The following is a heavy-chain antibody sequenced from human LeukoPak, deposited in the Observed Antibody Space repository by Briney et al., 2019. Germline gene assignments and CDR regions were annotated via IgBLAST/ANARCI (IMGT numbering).Heavy chain of an antibody. CDR1: GFAVSSNY. J-gene: IGHJ5*02. CDR3: ARDSYGERWFDP. V-gene: IGHV3-53*05. D-gene: IGHD4-17*01. Sequence: PGGSLRLSCAASGFAVSSNYMSWVRQAPGKGLEWVSVIYSGGSTYYADSVKGRFTISRDNSKNTLYLQMNSLRAEDTAVYYCARDSYGERWFDPWGQGTLVTVSS. CDR2: IYSGGST.